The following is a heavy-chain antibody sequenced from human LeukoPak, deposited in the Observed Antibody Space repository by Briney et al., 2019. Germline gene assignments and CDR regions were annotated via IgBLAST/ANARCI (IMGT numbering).Heavy chain of an antibody. J-gene: IGHJ5*02. CDR3: ARDRPEGGGWYQGWFDP. D-gene: IGHD6-19*01. V-gene: IGHV3-21*01. Sequence: RGSLRLSCAASGFTFSSYSMNWVRQAPGKGLEWVSSISSSSSYLYFAVSVNGRFTISRENAKNSLYLQMTSVRAEDTGVYCCARDRPEGGGWYQGWFDPWGQGTLVTVPS. CDR1: GFTFSSYS. CDR2: ISSSSSYL.